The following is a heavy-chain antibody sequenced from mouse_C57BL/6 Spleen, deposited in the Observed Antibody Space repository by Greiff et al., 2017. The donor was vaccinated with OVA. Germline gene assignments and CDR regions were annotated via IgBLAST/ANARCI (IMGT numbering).Heavy chain of an antibody. J-gene: IGHJ2*01. CDR2: IYPGDGDT. V-gene: IGHV1-82*01. CDR1: GYAFSSSW. Sequence: QVQLQQSGPELVKPGASVKISCKASGYAFSSSWMNWVKQRPGKGLEWIGRIYPGDGDTNYNGKFKGKATLTADKSSSTAYMQLSSLTSEDSAVYFCARSNWDGDYFDYWGQGTTLTVSS. D-gene: IGHD4-1*01. CDR3: ARSNWDGDYFDY.